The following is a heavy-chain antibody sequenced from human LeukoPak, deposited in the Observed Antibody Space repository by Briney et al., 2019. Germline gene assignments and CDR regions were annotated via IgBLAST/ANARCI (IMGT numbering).Heavy chain of an antibody. CDR2: INTGNGNT. J-gene: IGHJ4*02. Sequence: ASVKVSCKASGYTFTTYGMYWVRQAPGQRLEWMGWINTGNGNTKYSQKFQGRVTITRDTSASTASMELSSLRSEDTAVYYCARAWGATVTTFDYWGQGSLVTVSS. CDR3: ARAWGATVTTFDY. V-gene: IGHV1-3*04. CDR1: GYTFTTYG. D-gene: IGHD4-17*01.